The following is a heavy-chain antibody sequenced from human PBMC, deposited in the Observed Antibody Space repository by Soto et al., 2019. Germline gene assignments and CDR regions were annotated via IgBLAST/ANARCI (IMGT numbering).Heavy chain of an antibody. D-gene: IGHD3-10*01. CDR2: IYFNGNT. CDR1: GVSISDTSYY. V-gene: IGHV4-39*01. Sequence: QLQLQESGPGLVKPSETLSLTCNVSGVSISDTSYYWGWIRQPPGKGLEWIGTIYFNGNTFYNPSLNSRLTISVDTSKNQISLRLTSVAAADTAVYECARQGSYCAQGTLVAVSS. CDR3: ARQGSY. J-gene: IGHJ4*02.